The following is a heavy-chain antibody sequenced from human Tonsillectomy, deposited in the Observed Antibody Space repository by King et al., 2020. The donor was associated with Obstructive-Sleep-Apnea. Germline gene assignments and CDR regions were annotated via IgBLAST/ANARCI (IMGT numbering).Heavy chain of an antibody. Sequence: VQLQESGPGLVKPSQTLSLTCTVSGASISSGAFQWSWIRQYPGKGLEWVGYISHSGSTYYKPSLKSRVTISLDASKNQFSLQLSSVTAADTGVYYCSRILWFGEMLWGQGTLVTVSS. CDR1: GASISSGAFQ. CDR3: SRILWFGEML. CDR2: ISHSGST. J-gene: IGHJ4*02. V-gene: IGHV4-31*03. D-gene: IGHD3-10*01.